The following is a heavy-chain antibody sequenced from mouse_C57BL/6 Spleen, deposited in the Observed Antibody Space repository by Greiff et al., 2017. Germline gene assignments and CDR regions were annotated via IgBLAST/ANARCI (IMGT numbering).Heavy chain of an antibody. CDR1: GYTFTSYW. Sequence: QVQLQQPGAELVKPGASVKMSCKASGYTFTSYWITWVKQRPGQGLEWIGDIYPGSGSTNYNEKFKSKATLTVDTSSSTAYMQLSSLTSEDSAVYYCARGDYYGRSWSGYFDYWGQGTTLTVSS. J-gene: IGHJ2*01. CDR3: ARGDYYGRSWSGYFDY. D-gene: IGHD1-1*01. CDR2: IYPGSGST. V-gene: IGHV1-55*01.